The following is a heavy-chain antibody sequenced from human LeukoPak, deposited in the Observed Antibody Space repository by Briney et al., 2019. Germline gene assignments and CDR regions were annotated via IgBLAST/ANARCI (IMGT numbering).Heavy chain of an antibody. D-gene: IGHD5-18*01. Sequence: PGRSLRLSCKGSGFRVGDHAMSWVRQAPGQGLEWVGFIRSNAYRGTTEYAASVKGRFTISRDDSNNIAYLQMNSLKTEDTAVYYCSRGPIELWVHNGMDVWGQGTTVTVSS. CDR1: GFRVGDHA. V-gene: IGHV3-49*04. CDR2: IRSNAYRGTT. CDR3: SRGPIELWVHNGMDV. J-gene: IGHJ6*02.